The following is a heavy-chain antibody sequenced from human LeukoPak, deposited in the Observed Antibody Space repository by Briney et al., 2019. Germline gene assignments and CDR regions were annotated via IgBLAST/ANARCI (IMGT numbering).Heavy chain of an antibody. D-gene: IGHD6-19*01. V-gene: IGHV3-7*01. CDR3: ASGPYVQWLAPFDY. CDR2: IKQDGSEK. Sequence: PGGSLRLSCAASGFTFSSYWMSWVRQAPGKGLEWVANIKQDGSEKYYVDSVKGRFTISRDNAKNSLYLQMNSLRAEDTAVHYCASGPYVQWLAPFDYWGQGTLVTVSS. J-gene: IGHJ4*02. CDR1: GFTFSSYW.